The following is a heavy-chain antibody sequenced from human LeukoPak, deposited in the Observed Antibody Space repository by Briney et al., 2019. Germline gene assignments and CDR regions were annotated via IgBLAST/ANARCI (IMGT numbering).Heavy chain of an antibody. CDR3: ARDRYDSSGYYGGDFDY. Sequence: GGSLRLSCAASGFTFSSYSMNWVRQAPGKGLEWVSSISSSSSYIYYADSVKGRFTISRDNAKNSLYLQMNSLRAEDTAVYYCARDRYDSSGYYGGDFDYWGQGTLVTVSS. CDR2: ISSSSSYI. CDR1: GFTFSSYS. J-gene: IGHJ4*02. D-gene: IGHD3-22*01. V-gene: IGHV3-21*01.